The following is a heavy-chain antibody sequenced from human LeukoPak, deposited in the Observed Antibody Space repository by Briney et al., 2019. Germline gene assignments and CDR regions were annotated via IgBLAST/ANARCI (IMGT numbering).Heavy chain of an antibody. D-gene: IGHD3-10*01. Sequence: GGSLRLSCAASGFTFSSYAMHWVRQAPGKGLEWVAVISYDGSNKYYADSVKGRFTISRDNSKNTLYLQMNSLRAEDTAVYYCAREKGYYGSGYYYYGMDVWGQGTTVTVSS. CDR2: ISYDGSNK. CDR3: AREKGYYGSGYYYYGMDV. J-gene: IGHJ6*02. CDR1: GFTFSSYA. V-gene: IGHV3-30-3*01.